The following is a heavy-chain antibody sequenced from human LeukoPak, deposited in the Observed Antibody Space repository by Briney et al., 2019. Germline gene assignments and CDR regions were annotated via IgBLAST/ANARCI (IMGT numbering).Heavy chain of an antibody. CDR1: GYTFTSYG. J-gene: IGHJ4*02. Sequence: GASVKVSCKASGYTFTSYGISWVRQAPGQGLEWMGWISAYNGNTNYAQKLQGRVTMTTDTSTSTAYMELRSLISDDTAVYYCARASPPYSGSFREGFDYWGQGTLVTVSS. CDR2: ISAYNGNT. D-gene: IGHD1-26*01. CDR3: ARASPPYSGSFREGFDY. V-gene: IGHV1-18*01.